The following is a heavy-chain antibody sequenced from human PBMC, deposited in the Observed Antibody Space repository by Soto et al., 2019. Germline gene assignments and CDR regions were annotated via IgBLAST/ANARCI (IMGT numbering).Heavy chain of an antibody. CDR1: GGTFSSYT. D-gene: IGHD2-15*01. J-gene: IGHJ4*02. Sequence: QVQLVQSGAEVKKPGSSVKVSCTASGGTFSSYTISWVRQAPGQGLEWMGRIIPILGIANYAQKLQGRVTINADKSTSTAYMELSSLRSEDTAVYYCARWDCSGGSCYSGYWGQGTLVTVSS. CDR3: ARWDCSGGSCYSGY. V-gene: IGHV1-69*02. CDR2: IIPILGIA.